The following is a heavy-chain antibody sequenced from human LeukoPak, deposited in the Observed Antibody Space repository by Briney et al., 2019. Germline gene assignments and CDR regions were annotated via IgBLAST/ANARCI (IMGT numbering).Heavy chain of an antibody. D-gene: IGHD3-22*01. CDR1: GFTVSSNY. J-gene: IGHJ4*02. V-gene: IGHV3-53*01. CDR2: IYSGGST. Sequence: PGGSPRLSCAASGFTVSSNYMSWVRQAPGKGLEWVSVIYSGGSTYYADSVKGRFTISRDNSKNTLYLQMNSLRAEDTAVYYCARGAPPSIYDSSGYYFFDYWGQGTLVTVSS. CDR3: ARGAPPSIYDSSGYYFFDY.